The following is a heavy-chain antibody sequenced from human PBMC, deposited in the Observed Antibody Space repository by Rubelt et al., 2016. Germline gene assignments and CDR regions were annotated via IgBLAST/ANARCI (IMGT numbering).Heavy chain of an antibody. CDR3: VAEGFNYHGMDV. CDR1: GYSISSSNW. J-gene: IGHJ6*02. V-gene: IGHV4-28*01. Sequence: QVQLQESGPGLVKPSDTLSLTCAVSGYSISSSNWWGWIRQPPGKGLEWIGYIYYSGSTYFNPSLRSRVTVSLDTSKNQFSLKLISVTAADTAVYYCVAEGFNYHGMDVWGQGTTVTVAS. CDR2: IYYSGST.